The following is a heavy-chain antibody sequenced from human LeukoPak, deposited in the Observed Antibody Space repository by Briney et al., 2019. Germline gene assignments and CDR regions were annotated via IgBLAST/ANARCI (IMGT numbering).Heavy chain of an antibody. CDR2: ISSSSGII. CDR3: AKDGSYYLDY. V-gene: IGHV3-48*04. Sequence: GGSLRLSCAASGFTFSNYNMNWVRQAPGKGLEWVSYISSSSGIIYYADSVKGRFTISRDNAKNSLYLQMDSLRAGDTAVYYCAKDGSYYLDYWGQGTLVTVSS. J-gene: IGHJ4*02. CDR1: GFTFSNYN.